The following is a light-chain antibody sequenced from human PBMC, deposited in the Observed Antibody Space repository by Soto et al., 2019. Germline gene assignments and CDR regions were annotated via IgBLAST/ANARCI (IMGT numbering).Light chain of an antibody. CDR1: QSVSSSY. Sequence: EIVLTQSPGILSLSPGERATLSCRASQSVSSSYLAWYQQKPGQAPRPLIYGASSRAIGIPDRFSGSGSGTDFTLTISRLDFYFMTGYSTKSNGFPQPTF. V-gene: IGKV3-20*01. CDR2: GAS. J-gene: IGKJ1*01. CDR3: KSNGFPQPT.